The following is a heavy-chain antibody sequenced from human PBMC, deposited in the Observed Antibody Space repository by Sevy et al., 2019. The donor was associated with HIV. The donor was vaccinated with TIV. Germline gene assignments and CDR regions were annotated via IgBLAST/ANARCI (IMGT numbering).Heavy chain of an antibody. V-gene: IGHV3-7*03. D-gene: IGHD1-26*01. CDR1: GFNFRNSW. Sequence: VGSLRLSCATFGFNFRNSWMAWVHQTPGKALEFLADIKQDGYETYYVDSVKGRFTISRDNAKNSLHLQMNSLRAEDTAMYFCVRANEEGASVLDYWGQGTPVTVSS. J-gene: IGHJ4*02. CDR2: IKQDGYET. CDR3: VRANEEGASVLDY.